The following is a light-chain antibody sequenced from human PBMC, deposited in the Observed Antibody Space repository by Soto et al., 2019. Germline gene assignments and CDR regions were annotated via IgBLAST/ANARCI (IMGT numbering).Light chain of an antibody. CDR3: QQYDNLPVT. CDR1: QDISNY. J-gene: IGKJ3*01. V-gene: IGKV1-33*01. CDR2: DAS. Sequence: DIQMTQSPSSLSASVGDRVPIACQASQDISNYLNWYQQKPGKAPKLLIYDASNLETGVPSRFSGSGSGTDFNFTISSLQPEDIATYYCQQYDNLPVTFGPGTKADIK.